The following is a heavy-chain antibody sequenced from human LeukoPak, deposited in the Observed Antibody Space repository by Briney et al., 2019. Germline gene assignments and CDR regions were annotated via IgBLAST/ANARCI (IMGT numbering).Heavy chain of an antibody. CDR3: ARGQLIAALVTNDY. CDR2: ISYDGSNK. V-gene: IGHV3-30-3*01. Sequence: GGSLRLSCAASGFTFSSYAMHWVRQAPGKGLEWVAVISYDGSNKFYADSVKGRFTISRDNSKSTLYLQMNSLRAEDTALYYCARGQLIAALVTNDYWGQGTLVTVSS. J-gene: IGHJ4*02. CDR1: GFTFSSYA. D-gene: IGHD4-23*01.